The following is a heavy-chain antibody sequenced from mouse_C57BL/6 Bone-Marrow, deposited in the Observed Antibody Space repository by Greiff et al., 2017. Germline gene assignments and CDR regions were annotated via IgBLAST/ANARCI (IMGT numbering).Heavy chain of an antibody. J-gene: IGHJ2*01. CDR3: ARLCFFDY. CDR2: ISSGGSYT. CDR1: GFTFSSYG. Sequence: DVQLVESGGDLVKPGGSLKLSCAASGFTFSSYGMSWVRQTPDKRLEWVATISSGGSYTYYPDSVKGRFTISRDNAKNTLYLQMSSLKSEDTAMYYCARLCFFDYWGQGTTRTVSS. V-gene: IGHV5-6*01.